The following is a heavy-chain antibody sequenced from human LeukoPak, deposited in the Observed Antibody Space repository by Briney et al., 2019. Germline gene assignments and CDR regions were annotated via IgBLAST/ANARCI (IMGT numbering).Heavy chain of an antibody. CDR2: IHYSGST. CDR1: GGSIGSYY. V-gene: IGHV4-59*01. Sequence: SETLSLTCTVSGGSIGSYYWNWIRHAPGKGLEWIGYIHYSGSTNHNSSLTSRVTISVDTSKNQYSLKLNSVTAADTAVYYCARDGVAGGFDFWGQGTLVTVSS. J-gene: IGHJ4*02. D-gene: IGHD6-19*01. CDR3: ARDGVAGGFDF.